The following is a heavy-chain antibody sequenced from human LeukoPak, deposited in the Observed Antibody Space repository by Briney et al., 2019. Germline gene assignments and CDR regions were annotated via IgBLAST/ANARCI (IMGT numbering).Heavy chain of an antibody. V-gene: IGHV3-7*01. D-gene: IGHD1-20*01. CDR3: ARDITGGYYGMDV. J-gene: IGHJ6*02. Sequence: GGSLRLSCAASGFTFSSYWMSWVRQAPGKGLEWVANIKQDGSEKYYVDSVKGRFTISRDNAKNSLYLQMNSLRAEDTAVYYCARDITGGYYGMDVWGQGTTVTVS. CDR2: IKQDGSEK. CDR1: GFTFSSYW.